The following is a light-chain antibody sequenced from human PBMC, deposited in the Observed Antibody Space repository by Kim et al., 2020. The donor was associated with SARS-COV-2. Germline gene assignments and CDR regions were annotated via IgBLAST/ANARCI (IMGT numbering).Light chain of an antibody. CDR1: QSISNY. V-gene: IGKV1-27*01. Sequence: DIQMTQSPSTLSASVGDRVTITCRASQSISNYLAWYQQKPGKVPKVLLYAASALRAGVPSRFIGGRSGTDFTLTISSLQPEDDAADYCRKYNSAPLPFG. J-gene: IGKJ2*01. CDR2: AAS. CDR3: RKYNSAPLP.